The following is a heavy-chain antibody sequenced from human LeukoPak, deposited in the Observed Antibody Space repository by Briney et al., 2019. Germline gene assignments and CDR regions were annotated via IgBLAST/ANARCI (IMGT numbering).Heavy chain of an antibody. D-gene: IGHD3-10*01. Sequence: GGSLRLSCAASGFTVSSNYMSWVRQAPGKGLEWVSVIYRGGRTYYAVSVKGRFTIYRDNSKNTLYLQMNSLRAEDTAVYYCARGRPGYYFDYWGQGTLVTVSS. V-gene: IGHV3-53*01. CDR2: IYRGGRT. CDR1: GFTVSSNY. J-gene: IGHJ4*02. CDR3: ARGRPGYYFDY.